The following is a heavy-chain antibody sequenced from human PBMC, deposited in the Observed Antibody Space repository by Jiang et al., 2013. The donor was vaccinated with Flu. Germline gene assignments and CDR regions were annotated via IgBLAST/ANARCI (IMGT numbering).Heavy chain of an antibody. J-gene: IGHJ4*02. V-gene: IGHV3-30*02. CDR1: GFSFRNYA. CDR3: AKDFWAIEPGGY. D-gene: IGHD3-3*01. Sequence: VQLVESGGGLVKPGGSLRLSCAASGFSFRNYAMHWVRQVPDKGLEWVTYLGYDGRTEYYADSVKGRFTVSRDNSKNTLYLQMNSLRSEDTAVYYCAKDFWAIEPGGYWGQGTLVTVSS. CDR2: LGYDGRTE.